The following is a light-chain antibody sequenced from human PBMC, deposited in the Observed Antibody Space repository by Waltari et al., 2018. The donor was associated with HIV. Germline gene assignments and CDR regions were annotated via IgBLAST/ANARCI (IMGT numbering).Light chain of an antibody. V-gene: IGLV2-14*01. CDR3: SSLTSGSTRYV. CDR2: EVN. Sequence: QSALTQPASVSGSPGQSITISCTGTSSDVGSYNYVSWYQQEPGKAPKLMIYEVNNRPLGISNRFSGSKSGNTASLTISGLQAEDEADYYCSSLTSGSTRYVFGTGTKVTVL. CDR1: SSDVGSYNY. J-gene: IGLJ1*01.